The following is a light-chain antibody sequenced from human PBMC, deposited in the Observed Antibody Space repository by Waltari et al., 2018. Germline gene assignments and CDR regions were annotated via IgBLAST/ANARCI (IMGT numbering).Light chain of an antibody. J-gene: IGLJ3*02. CDR1: ELPKQY. Sequence: SYELTQPPSVSVSPGQTAKITCSGDELPKQYAYWYQQRPGQAPVLVIYNDTERPSGIPDRISGSSSGTTVTLTISGVQAEGEADYYCHSTHSNYWVFGGGTKLTVL. CDR3: HSTHSNYWV. V-gene: IGLV3-25*03. CDR2: NDT.